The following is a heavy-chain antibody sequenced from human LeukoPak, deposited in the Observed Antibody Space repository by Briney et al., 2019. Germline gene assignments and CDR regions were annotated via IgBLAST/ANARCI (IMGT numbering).Heavy chain of an antibody. Sequence: GGSLRLFCAASGFTFSSYGMHWVRQAPGKGLEGVAVIWYDGSNKYYADSVKGRFTIPRDNSKNTLYLQMNSLRAEDTAVYYCARDSQQWLVTYIDYWGQGTLVTVSS. D-gene: IGHD6-19*01. V-gene: IGHV3-33*01. CDR3: ARDSQQWLVTYIDY. CDR2: IWYDGSNK. CDR1: GFTFSSYG. J-gene: IGHJ4*02.